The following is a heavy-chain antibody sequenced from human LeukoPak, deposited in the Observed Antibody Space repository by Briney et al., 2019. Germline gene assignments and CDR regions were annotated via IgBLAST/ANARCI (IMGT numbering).Heavy chain of an antibody. Sequence: QPSETLSLTCTVSNYSISTGYYWGWIRQPPGKGLEWIGYIYYSGSINYNPSLKSRVTISVDTSRNQFSLKLSSVTAADTAVYYCARSRGYSYGTTFLDYWGQGTLVTVSS. V-gene: IGHV4-38-2*02. CDR3: ARSRGYSYGTTFLDY. J-gene: IGHJ4*02. D-gene: IGHD5-18*01. CDR2: IYYSGSI. CDR1: NYSISTGYY.